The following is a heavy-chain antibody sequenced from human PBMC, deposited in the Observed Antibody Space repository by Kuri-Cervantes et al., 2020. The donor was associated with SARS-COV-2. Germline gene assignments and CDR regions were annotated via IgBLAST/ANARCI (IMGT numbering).Heavy chain of an antibody. CDR2: ISYDGSNK. Sequence: GGSLRLSCAASGFTFSSYAMHWVRQAPGKGLEWVAVISYDGSNKYYADSVKGRFTISRDNSKNTLYLQMNSLRAEDTAVYYCAKDMRGTRTYFDYWGQGTLVTVSS. CDR1: GFTFSSYA. V-gene: IGHV3-30-3*01. CDR3: AKDMRGTRTYFDY. J-gene: IGHJ4*02. D-gene: IGHD1-7*01.